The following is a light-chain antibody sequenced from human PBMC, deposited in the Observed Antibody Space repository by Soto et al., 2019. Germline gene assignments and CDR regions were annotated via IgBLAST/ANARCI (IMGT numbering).Light chain of an antibody. CDR1: ESVGSN. CDR2: TTS. CDR3: QQYNSWTRT. J-gene: IGKJ1*01. V-gene: IGKV3-15*01. Sequence: EVLMTQYPATLSVSPGERATFSCRASESVGSNLAWYQQKNGKAPSLLIYTTSTRASGVPARLSGSGYGTELTITINSMKNEDFGLYYCQQYNSWTRTFGHGTKVDIK.